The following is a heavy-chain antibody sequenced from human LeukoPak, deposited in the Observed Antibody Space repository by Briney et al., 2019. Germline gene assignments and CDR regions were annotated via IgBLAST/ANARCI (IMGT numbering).Heavy chain of an antibody. CDR1: GFTFSSYW. CDR3: AGERGDRTDY. J-gene: IGHJ4*02. CDR2: INSDGSTT. Sequence: RGSLRPSCAASGFTFSSYWMHWVRQAPGKGLVWVSRINSDGSTTGYADSVKGRFTITRDNTKNTLYLQMNSLRAEDTPVYYCAGERGDRTDYWGQGTRVTVSS. V-gene: IGHV3-74*01. D-gene: IGHD3-16*01.